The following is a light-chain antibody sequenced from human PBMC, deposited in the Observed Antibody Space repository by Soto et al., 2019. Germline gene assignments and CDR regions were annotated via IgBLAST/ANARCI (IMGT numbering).Light chain of an antibody. V-gene: IGKV3-11*01. J-gene: IGKJ3*01. Sequence: EIVLTQSPATLSLSPGERATLSCRASQSVSNYLGWYQQRPGQAPRLLIYDASNRATGIPARFSGSGSGTAFTLTISSLEPEDFAVYYCQQRSNWPITFGPGTKVDIK. CDR1: QSVSNY. CDR3: QQRSNWPIT. CDR2: DAS.